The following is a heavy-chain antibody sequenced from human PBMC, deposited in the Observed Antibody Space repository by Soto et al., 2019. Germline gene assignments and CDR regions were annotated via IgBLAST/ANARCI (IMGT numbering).Heavy chain of an antibody. D-gene: IGHD4-17*01. V-gene: IGHV5-51*01. J-gene: IGHJ3*02. CDR3: ARPLPTAIFAFEI. Sequence: GESLKISCKGSGYSFTSYWIGWVRQMPGKGLEWMGIIYPGDSDTRYSPSFQGQVTISADKSISTAYLQWSSLKASDTAMYYCARPLPTAIFAFEIWGQGAMVTVSS. CDR1: GYSFTSYW. CDR2: IYPGDSDT.